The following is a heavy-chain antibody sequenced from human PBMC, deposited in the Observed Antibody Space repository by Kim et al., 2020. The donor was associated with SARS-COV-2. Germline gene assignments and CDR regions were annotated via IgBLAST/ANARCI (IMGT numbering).Heavy chain of an antibody. Sequence: GGSLRLSCAASGFTVSSNYMSWVRQAPGKGLEWVSVIYSGGSTYYADSVKGRFTISRDNSKNTLYLQMNSLRAEDTAVYYCARDSKRVFGELLSWRYYGMVVWGQGTTVTVSS. CDR1: GFTVSSNY. CDR3: ARDSKRVFGELLSWRYYGMVV. D-gene: IGHD3-10*01. CDR2: IYSGGST. V-gene: IGHV3-66*02. J-gene: IGHJ6*02.